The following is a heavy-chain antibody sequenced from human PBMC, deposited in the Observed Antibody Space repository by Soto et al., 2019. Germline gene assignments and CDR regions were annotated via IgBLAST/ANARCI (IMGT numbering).Heavy chain of an antibody. CDR2: ITTTSGTK. CDR1: GFTFSSYS. CDR3: AKDYYGSGSFYYFDY. J-gene: IGHJ4*02. Sequence: GGSLRLSCAASGFTFSSYSMNWVRQAPGKGLEWVSYITTTSGTKYYADSVKGRFTISRDNAKNSLYLQVNSLRAEDTALYYCAKDYYGSGSFYYFDYWGQGTLVTVSS. V-gene: IGHV3-48*01. D-gene: IGHD3-10*01.